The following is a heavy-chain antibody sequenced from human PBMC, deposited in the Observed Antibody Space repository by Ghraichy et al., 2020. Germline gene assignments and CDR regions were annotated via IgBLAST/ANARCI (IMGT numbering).Heavy chain of an antibody. CDR2: ISSSSSYI. Sequence: GGSLRLSCAASGFTFSSYSMNWVRQAPGKGLEWVSSISSSSSYIYYADSVKGRFTISRDNAKNSLYLQMNSLRAEDMAVYYCAKTIYCSGGSCYYKGFDYWGQGTLVTVSS. CDR3: AKTIYCSGGSCYYKGFDY. CDR1: GFTFSSYS. D-gene: IGHD2-15*01. V-gene: IGHV3-21*01. J-gene: IGHJ4*02.